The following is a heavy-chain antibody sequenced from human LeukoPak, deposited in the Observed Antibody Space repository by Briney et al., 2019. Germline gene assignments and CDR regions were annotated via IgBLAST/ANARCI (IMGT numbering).Heavy chain of an antibody. Sequence: SETLSLTCTVSRGSISGYSWSWIRQSPGGGLEWIGYIYYSGDTAYNPSLRSRVTLSVDTSKNQFSLQLRSVTTADTAVYYCVRGHYGASISKWFDPWGQGTQVIVSP. CDR1: RGSISGYS. CDR2: IYYSGDT. J-gene: IGHJ5*02. V-gene: IGHV4-59*01. D-gene: IGHD4/OR15-4a*01. CDR3: VRGHYGASISKWFDP.